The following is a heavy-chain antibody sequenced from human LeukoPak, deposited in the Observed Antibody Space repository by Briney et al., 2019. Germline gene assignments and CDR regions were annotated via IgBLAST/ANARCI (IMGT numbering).Heavy chain of an antibody. CDR2: INRNGGST. D-gene: IGHD2-8*01. J-gene: IGHJ4*02. Sequence: GGSLRLSCEASGFTFDDYGMSWVRQPPGKGLEWVSGINRNGGSTDYADSVKGRFTISRANAKNSHFLQMNSLRVEDTALYYCARGFRNGPFDCWGQGTLVTVSS. V-gene: IGHV3-20*04. CDR1: GFTFDDYG. CDR3: ARGFRNGPFDC.